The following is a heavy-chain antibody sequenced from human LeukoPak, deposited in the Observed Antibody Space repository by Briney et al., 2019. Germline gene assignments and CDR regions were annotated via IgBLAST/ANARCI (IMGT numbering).Heavy chain of an antibody. CDR2: MNPNSGNT. CDR1: GYTFTSYD. CDR3: AKVGDYYDSSGYYFHYFDY. J-gene: IGHJ4*02. D-gene: IGHD3-22*01. V-gene: IGHV1-8*03. Sequence: ASVKVSCKASGYTFTSYDINWVRQATGQGLEWMGWMNPNSGNTGYAQKFQGRVTITRNTSISTAYMELSSLRSEDTAVYYCAKVGDYYDSSGYYFHYFDYWGQGTLVTVSS.